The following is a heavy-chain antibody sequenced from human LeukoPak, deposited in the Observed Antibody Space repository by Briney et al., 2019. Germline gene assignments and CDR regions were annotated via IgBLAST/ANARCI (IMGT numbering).Heavy chain of an antibody. D-gene: IGHD6-19*01. CDR3: ATGRSGWFYISL. CDR2: FDPEDGET. Sequence: ASVKVSYKVSGYTLTELSMHWVRQAPGKGLEWMGGFDPEDGETIYAQKFQGRVTMTEDTSTDTAYMELSSLRSEDTAVYYCATGRSGWFYISLWGQGTLVTVSS. CDR1: GYTLTELS. V-gene: IGHV1-24*01. J-gene: IGHJ4*02.